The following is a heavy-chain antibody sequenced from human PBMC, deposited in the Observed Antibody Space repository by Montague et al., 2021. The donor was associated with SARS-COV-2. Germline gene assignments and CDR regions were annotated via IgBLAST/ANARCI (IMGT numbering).Heavy chain of an antibody. J-gene: IGHJ5*02. D-gene: IGHD3-22*01. CDR2: IYYSGST. CDR3: ARATRSIVVLNWFDP. CDR1: GGSISSGGYY. Sequence: TLSLTCTVSGGSISSGGYYWSWIRQHQGKGLEWIGYIYYSGSTYYNPSLKSRVTISVDTSKNQFSLKLSSVTAADTAVYYCARATRSIVVLNWFDPWGQGTLVTVSS. V-gene: IGHV4-31*03.